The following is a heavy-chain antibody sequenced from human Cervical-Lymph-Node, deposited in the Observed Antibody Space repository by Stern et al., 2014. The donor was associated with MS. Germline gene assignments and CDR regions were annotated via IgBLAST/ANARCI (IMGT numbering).Heavy chain of an antibody. D-gene: IGHD2-21*02. CDR2: IYWDAVK. CDR3: AHSPPSDDDAFDI. J-gene: IGHJ3*02. CDR1: GFSLSTTGVG. V-gene: IGHV2-5*02. Sequence: QVTLKESGPTLVNPTQTLTLTCAFSGFSLSTTGVGVGWIRQPPGKALEWLALIYWDAVKRYSPSPKSRITINKDTSKSQVDLTLTNVDPVDTATYYCAHSPPSDDDAFDIWGQGTMVTISS.